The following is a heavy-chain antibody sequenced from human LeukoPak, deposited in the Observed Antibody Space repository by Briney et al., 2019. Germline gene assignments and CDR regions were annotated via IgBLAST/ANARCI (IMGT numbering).Heavy chain of an antibody. D-gene: IGHD6-13*01. V-gene: IGHV3-21*01. CDR1: GFTFSSYS. CDR2: ISSTSHYI. CDR3: AKDQTRSWYSSSFESFDY. Sequence: GGSLRLSCAASGFTFSSYSMNWVRQAPGQGLEWVSSISSTSHYIYYADSVTGRFTTSRDNAKNSLDLQMNSLRAEDTAVYYCAKDQTRSWYSSSFESFDYWGQGTLVTVSS. J-gene: IGHJ4*02.